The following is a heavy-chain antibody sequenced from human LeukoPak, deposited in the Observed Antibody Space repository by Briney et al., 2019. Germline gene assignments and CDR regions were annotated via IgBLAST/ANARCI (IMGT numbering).Heavy chain of an antibody. D-gene: IGHD4-11*01. CDR2: IKQDGSEK. CDR3: ASNYGG. J-gene: IGHJ4*02. CDR1: GFPFSSYG. Sequence: GGSLRLSCVASGFPFSSYGMYWVRQAPGKGLEWVANIKQDGSEKYYVDSVRGRFTISRDNAKNSLSLQMNSLRAEDTAVYYCASNYGGWGQGTLVTVSS. V-gene: IGHV3-7*03.